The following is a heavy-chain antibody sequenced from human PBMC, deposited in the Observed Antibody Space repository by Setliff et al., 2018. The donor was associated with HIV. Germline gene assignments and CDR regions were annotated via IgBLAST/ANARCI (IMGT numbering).Heavy chain of an antibody. J-gene: IGHJ5*02. Sequence: SETLSLTCAVYGYPIDSGFYWGWIRQTTGKGLEWIASSYHTGSKYYNPSLKLSVTITVDTSKTQFSLKLTSVTAADTAVYYCARNHYYGSGKKRWFDPWGQGTLVTVSS. CDR3: ARNHYYGSGKKRWFDP. CDR2: SYHTGSK. V-gene: IGHV4-38-2*01. CDR1: GYPIDSGFY. D-gene: IGHD3-10*01.